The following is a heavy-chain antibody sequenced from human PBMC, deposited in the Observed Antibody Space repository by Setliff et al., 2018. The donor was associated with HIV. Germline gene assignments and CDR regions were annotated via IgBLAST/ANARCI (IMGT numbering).Heavy chain of an antibody. V-gene: IGHV4-39*02. J-gene: IGHJ4*02. D-gene: IGHD1-1*01. Sequence: SETLSLTCTVSGGSVSSSSYFWGWIRQPPGTGLEWIGNIYYSGTTFYNPSLKSRVSISVDTSTDHFSLKLSSVTAADTAVYYCAREGRGDPAMATTRIDYWGQGKLVTVSS. CDR3: AREGRGDPAMATTRIDY. CDR1: GGSVSSSSYF. CDR2: IYYSGTT.